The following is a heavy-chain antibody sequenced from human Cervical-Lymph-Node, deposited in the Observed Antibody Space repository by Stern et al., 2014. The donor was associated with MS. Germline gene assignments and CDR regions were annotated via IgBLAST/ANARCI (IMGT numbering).Heavy chain of an antibody. CDR3: ARGWSYEILTGYSY. CDR1: GGTFSSYA. D-gene: IGHD3-9*01. CDR2: IIPIFGRA. V-gene: IGHV1-69*01. J-gene: IGHJ4*02. Sequence: QMQLVQSGAEVKKPGSSVKVSCKASGGTFSSYAISWVRQATGQGLEWMGGIIPIFGRANYAQKFQGRVTITADESTSTAYMELSSLRSEDTAVYYCARGWSYEILTGYSYWGQGTLVTVSS.